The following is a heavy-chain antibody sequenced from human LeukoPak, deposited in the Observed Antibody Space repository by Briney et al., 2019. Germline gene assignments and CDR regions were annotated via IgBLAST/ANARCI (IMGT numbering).Heavy chain of an antibody. D-gene: IGHD6-13*01. CDR1: GYTFDDYT. J-gene: IGHJ5*02. CDR3: LKGQSTSWYNWFDP. V-gene: IGHV3-43*01. CDR2: ISWDGGRT. Sequence: GGPLRLSCAASGYTFDDYTMHWVRHPPGKGREWVTLISWDGGRTSYAETVKGRFTISRDNSKNSLYLQMNSLRTEDTALYYCLKGQSTSWYNWFDPWGQGTLVTVSS.